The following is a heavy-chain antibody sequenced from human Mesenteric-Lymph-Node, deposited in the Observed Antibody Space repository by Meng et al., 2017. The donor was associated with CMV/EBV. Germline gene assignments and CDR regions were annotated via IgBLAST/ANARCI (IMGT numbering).Heavy chain of an antibody. Sequence: SGFTLSSYGMHWVRQAPGKGLEWVAFIQNDGSNKYYADSVKGRFTISRDNSKNTVYLQMNRPRAEDTAVYYCAKDVEMATTHYFDYWGQGTLVTVSS. V-gene: IGHV3-30*02. CDR2: IQNDGSNK. D-gene: IGHD5-24*01. CDR3: AKDVEMATTHYFDY. CDR1: GFTLSSYG. J-gene: IGHJ4*02.